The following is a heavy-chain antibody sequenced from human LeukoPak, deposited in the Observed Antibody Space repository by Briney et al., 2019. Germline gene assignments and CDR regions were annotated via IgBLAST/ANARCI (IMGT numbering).Heavy chain of an antibody. CDR2: IYYSGST. CDR1: GGSISSYY. J-gene: IGHJ5*02. D-gene: IGHD3-3*01. V-gene: IGHV4-59*01. Sequence: SETLSLTCTVSGGSISSYYWSWIRQPPGKGLEWIGYIYYSGSTNYNPSLKRRVTISVDTSKNQFSLKLSSVTAADTAVYYCARDPSWEWNWFDPWGQGTLVTVSS. CDR3: ARDPSWEWNWFDP.